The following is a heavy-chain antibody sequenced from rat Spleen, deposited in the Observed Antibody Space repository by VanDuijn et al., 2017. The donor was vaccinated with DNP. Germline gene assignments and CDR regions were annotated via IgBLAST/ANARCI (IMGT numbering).Heavy chain of an antibody. D-gene: IGHD1-5*01. V-gene: IGHV5S13*01. CDR1: GFTFSNYG. CDR3: ATQGIGTSPFAY. Sequence: EVQLVESGGGLVQPGRSLKLSCAVSGFTFSNYGMAWVRQTPTKGLEWVASISTVGDNGVYRDSVKGRFTISRDNAKNTQYLQMDSLRSEDTATYYCATQGIGTSPFAYWGQGTLVTVSS. CDR2: ISTVGDNG. J-gene: IGHJ3*01.